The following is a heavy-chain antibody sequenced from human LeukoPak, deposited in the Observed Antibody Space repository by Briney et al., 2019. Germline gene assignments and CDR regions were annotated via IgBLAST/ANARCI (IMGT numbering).Heavy chain of an antibody. J-gene: IGHJ4*02. D-gene: IGHD2-2*01. CDR2: MFYSGSA. CDR1: GGSMNSNDYY. Sequence: SETLSLTCTVSGGSMNSNDYYWGWLRQPPGKGLGWIGSMFYSGSAYYSPSLKSRVTISLDTSKNQFSLKLTSVTAADTAVYYCARHLSSSQASDGGYWGQGTLVIVSS. CDR3: ARHLSSSQASDGGY. V-gene: IGHV4-39*01.